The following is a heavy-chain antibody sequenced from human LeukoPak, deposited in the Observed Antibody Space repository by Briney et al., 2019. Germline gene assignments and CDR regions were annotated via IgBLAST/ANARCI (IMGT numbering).Heavy chain of an antibody. CDR2: IYYSGSN. D-gene: IGHD2-15*01. CDR1: GGSINSGAYY. CDR3: AGCSGGSPIDAFHI. V-gene: IGHV4-31*03. Sequence: PSQTLSLTCTVSGGSINSGAYYWSWIRQHPGKGLEWIGYIYYSGSNYYNPSLKLRVTISLDTSKNQFSLKLSSVTAADTAVYYCAGCSGGSPIDAFHIWGQGTMVTVSS. J-gene: IGHJ3*02.